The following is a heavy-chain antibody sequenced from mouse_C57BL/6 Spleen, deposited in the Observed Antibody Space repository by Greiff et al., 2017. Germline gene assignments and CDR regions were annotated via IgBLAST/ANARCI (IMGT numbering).Heavy chain of an antibody. CDR1: GYSFTGYY. Sequence: EVQLQQSGPELVKPGASVKISCKASGYSFTGYYMNWVKQSPEKSLEWIGEINPSTGGTTYNQKFKAKATLTVDKSSSTAYMQLKSLTSEDSAVYYCARRGSSNSLDYWGQGTTLTVSS. CDR3: ARRGSSNSLDY. CDR2: INPSTGGT. V-gene: IGHV1-42*01. D-gene: IGHD1-1*01. J-gene: IGHJ2*01.